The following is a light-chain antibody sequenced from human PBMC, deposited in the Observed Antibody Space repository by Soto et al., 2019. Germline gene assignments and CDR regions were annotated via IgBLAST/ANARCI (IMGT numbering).Light chain of an antibody. Sequence: EIVMTQSPATLSVSPGERATLSCRASQSVSRNLAWYQQKAGQAPRLLIYGASIRATDIPARFSGSGSGTEFTLTISSLQSEDFAVYYCQQYNNWWTFGQGTKVEI. CDR1: QSVSRN. V-gene: IGKV3-15*01. J-gene: IGKJ1*01. CDR2: GAS. CDR3: QQYNNWWT.